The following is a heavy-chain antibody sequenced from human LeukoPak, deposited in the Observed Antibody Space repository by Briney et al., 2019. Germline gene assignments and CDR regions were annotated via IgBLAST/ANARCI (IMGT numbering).Heavy chain of an antibody. J-gene: IGHJ3*02. CDR3: ARPYSSSARGTFDI. Sequence: SETLPLTCTVSGGSISSSSYYWSWIRQPPGKGLEWIGYIYYSGSTNYNPSLKSRVTISVDTPKNQFSLKLSSVTAADMAVYYCARPYSSSARGTFDIWGQGTMVTVSS. CDR1: GGSISSSSYY. V-gene: IGHV4-61*01. CDR2: IYYSGST. D-gene: IGHD6-6*01.